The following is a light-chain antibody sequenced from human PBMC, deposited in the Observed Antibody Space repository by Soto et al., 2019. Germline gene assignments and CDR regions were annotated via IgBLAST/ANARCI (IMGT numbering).Light chain of an antibody. CDR1: SRDVGGYNS. CDR2: DVS. V-gene: IGLV2-14*01. J-gene: IGLJ1*01. Sequence: SALTQPASVSGSPGLSIAISCTGTSRDVGGYNSVSWYQQQPGKVPKLMIYDVSNRPSGVSNRFSGSKSGNTASLTISGSQAEDEADYYCTSYTSSYTYVFGTGTKVTVL. CDR3: TSYTSSYTYV.